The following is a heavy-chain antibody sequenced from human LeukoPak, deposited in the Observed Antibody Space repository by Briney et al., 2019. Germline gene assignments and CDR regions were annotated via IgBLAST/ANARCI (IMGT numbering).Heavy chain of an antibody. CDR3: ARVKFRGVGVFDY. V-gene: IGHV4-59*01. CDR1: GVSISSNY. D-gene: IGHD3-16*01. CDR2: IYYSGST. J-gene: IGHJ4*02. Sequence: SETLSLTCTVSGVSISSNYWSWIRQPPGKGLEWIGYIYYSGSTNYNPSLKSRVTISVDTSKNQFSLKLSSVTAADTAVYYCARVKFRGVGVFDYWGQGTLVTVSS.